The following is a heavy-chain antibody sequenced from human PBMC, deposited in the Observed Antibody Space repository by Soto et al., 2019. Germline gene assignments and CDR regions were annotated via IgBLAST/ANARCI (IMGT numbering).Heavy chain of an antibody. CDR1: GFTFSSYW. D-gene: IGHD5-18*01. J-gene: IGHJ4*02. CDR3: ASRVDTAMAYGIDY. V-gene: IGHV3-74*01. Sequence: GGSLRLSCAASGFTFSSYWMHWVRQAPGKGLVWVSRINSDGSSTSYADSVKGRFTISRDNAKNTLYLQMNSLRAEDTAVYYCASRVDTAMAYGIDYWGQGPLAVVSS. CDR2: INSDGSST.